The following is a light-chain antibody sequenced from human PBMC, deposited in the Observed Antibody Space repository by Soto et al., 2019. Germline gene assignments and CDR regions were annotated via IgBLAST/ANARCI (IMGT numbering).Light chain of an antibody. CDR2: DVT. CDR1: SSDVGGYNC. CDR3: SSRTSSRVRV. Sequence: QSALTQPASVSGSPGQSITISCTGTSSDVGGYNCVSWYQQHPGRAPKLMIYDVTNRPSGVSDRFSGSKSGNTASLTISGLQAEDEADYYCSSRTSSRVRVFGGGTKLTVL. J-gene: IGLJ2*01. V-gene: IGLV2-14*01.